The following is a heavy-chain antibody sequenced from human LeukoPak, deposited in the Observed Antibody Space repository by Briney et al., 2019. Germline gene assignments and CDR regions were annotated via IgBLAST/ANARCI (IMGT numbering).Heavy chain of an antibody. V-gene: IGHV3-7*01. CDR3: ARDGYSTSSVFRN. CDR1: GFTISSHW. Sequence: PGGSLRLSCAASGFTISSHWMSWVRQAPGKGLEWVANINQDGGEKNFVDSVKGRFTISRDNAKNSLYMQMNSLKVEDTAVYYCARDGYSTSSVFRNWGQGTLVSVSS. D-gene: IGHD6-6*01. J-gene: IGHJ4*02. CDR2: INQDGGEK.